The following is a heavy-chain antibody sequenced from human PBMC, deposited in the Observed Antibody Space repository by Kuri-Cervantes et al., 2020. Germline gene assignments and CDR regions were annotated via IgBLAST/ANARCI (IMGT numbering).Heavy chain of an antibody. Sequence: ASVKVSCKVSGYTLTELSMHWVRQAPGQGLEWMGWISAYNGDTRYEQKLQGRVTMTTDTPTTTVYMELRSLRADDTAVYYCARVPPSWNGYYAADHWGRGTLVTVSS. D-gene: IGHD3-3*01. CDR2: ISAYNGDT. CDR1: GYTLTELS. V-gene: IGHV1-18*01. CDR3: ARVPPSWNGYYAADH. J-gene: IGHJ2*01.